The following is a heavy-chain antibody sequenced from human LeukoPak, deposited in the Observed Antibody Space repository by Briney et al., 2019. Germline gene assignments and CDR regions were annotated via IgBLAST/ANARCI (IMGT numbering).Heavy chain of an antibody. Sequence: SETLSLTCAVSGGSISSGGYSWSWIRQPPGKGLEWIGYIYHSGSTCYNPSLKSRVTISVDRSKNQFSLKLSSVTAADTAVYYCARVTTVIPGNNWFDPWGQGTLVTVSS. V-gene: IGHV4-30-2*01. D-gene: IGHD4-17*01. J-gene: IGHJ5*02. CDR1: GGSISSGGYS. CDR3: ARVTTVIPGNNWFDP. CDR2: IYHSGST.